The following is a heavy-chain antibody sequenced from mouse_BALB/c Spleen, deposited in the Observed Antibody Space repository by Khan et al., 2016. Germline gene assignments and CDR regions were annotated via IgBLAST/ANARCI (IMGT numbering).Heavy chain of an antibody. CDR3: ASRLAY. Sequence: VRLQQSGAELVKPGASVKLSCTASGFNIKDTFMHWVKQRPEQGLEWIGRIDPANGNTKYDPKFQGKATITADTSSNIVYLQLSSLTSEDTAVYYCASRLAYWGQGTLVTVSA. CDR1: GFNIKDTF. V-gene: IGHV14-3*02. CDR2: IDPANGNT. J-gene: IGHJ3*01.